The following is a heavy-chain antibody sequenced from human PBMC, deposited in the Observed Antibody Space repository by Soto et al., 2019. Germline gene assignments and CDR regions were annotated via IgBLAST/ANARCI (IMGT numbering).Heavy chain of an antibody. J-gene: IGHJ3*02. Sequence: ASVKVSCKASGYTFTSYGISWVRQAPGQGLEWMGWISAYNGNTNYAQKLQGRVTMTTDTSTSTAYMELRSLRSDDTAVYYCARWVGLAVAGHDAFDIWGQGTMVTVSS. CDR1: GYTFTSYG. D-gene: IGHD6-19*01. CDR3: ARWVGLAVAGHDAFDI. CDR2: ISAYNGNT. V-gene: IGHV1-18*01.